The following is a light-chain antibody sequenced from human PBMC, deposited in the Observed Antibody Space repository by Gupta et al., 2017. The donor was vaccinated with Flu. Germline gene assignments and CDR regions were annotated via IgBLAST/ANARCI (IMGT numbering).Light chain of an antibody. Sequence: QSVLTQPPSVSAAPGQKVTISCSGSSSNIGNHYVSWYQQLPGTAPKLLIYENSERPSGIPDRFSGSKSGTSATLGITGLQTGDEADYYCGTWDSSLTAGVFGGGTKMTVL. CDR1: SSNIGNHY. V-gene: IGLV1-51*02. CDR2: ENS. J-gene: IGLJ2*01. CDR3: GTWDSSLTAGV.